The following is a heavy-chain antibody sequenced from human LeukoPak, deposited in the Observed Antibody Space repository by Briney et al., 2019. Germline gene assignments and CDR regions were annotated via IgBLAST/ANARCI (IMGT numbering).Heavy chain of an antibody. D-gene: IGHD3-10*01. V-gene: IGHV3-30*02. CDR2: IRYDGSNK. CDR1: GFSFSSYE. J-gene: IGHJ6*03. CDR3: AKQSGSGSTYYYYMDV. Sequence: PGGSLRLSCIGSGFSFSSYEMNWVRQAPGKGLEWVAFIRYDGSNKYYAGSVKGRFTISRDNSKNTLYLQMNSLRAEDTAVYYCAKQSGSGSTYYYYMDVWGKGTTVTISS.